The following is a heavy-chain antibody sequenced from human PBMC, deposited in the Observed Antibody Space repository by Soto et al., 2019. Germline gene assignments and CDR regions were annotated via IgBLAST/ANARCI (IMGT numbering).Heavy chain of an antibody. Sequence: GGSLRLSCAASGFTFSNAWMNWVRQAPGKGLEWVGRIKSKTDGGTTDYAAPVKGRFTISRDDSKNTLYLQMNSLKTEDTAVYYCHTSWDTAMVYDDYWGQGTLVTVSS. CDR1: GFTFSNAW. CDR2: IKSKTDGGTT. J-gene: IGHJ4*02. D-gene: IGHD5-18*01. CDR3: HTSWDTAMVYDDY. V-gene: IGHV3-15*07.